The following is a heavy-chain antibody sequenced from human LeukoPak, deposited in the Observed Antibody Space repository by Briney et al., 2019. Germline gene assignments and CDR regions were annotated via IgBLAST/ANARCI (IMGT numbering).Heavy chain of an antibody. Sequence: ASVKVSCKASGYTFTGYYMHWVRQAPGQGLEWMGWIITGGGRTNYAQKFQGRVTMTKDTSISTAYTELSRLRSDDTAVYYCARVPGYMVRGVIITTENVDYWGQGTLVAVSS. CDR1: GYTFTGYY. D-gene: IGHD3-10*01. CDR3: ARVPGYMVRGVIITTENVDY. J-gene: IGHJ4*02. V-gene: IGHV1-2*02. CDR2: IITGGGRT.